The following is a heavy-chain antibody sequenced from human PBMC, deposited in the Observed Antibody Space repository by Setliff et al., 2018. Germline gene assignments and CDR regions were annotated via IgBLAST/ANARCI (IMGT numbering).Heavy chain of an antibody. CDR3: ARGSYYDSSGYSPDFFDY. CDR2: TTYSGIT. J-gene: IGHJ4*02. V-gene: IGHV4-39*07. Sequence: SETLSLTCTVSGGSISISAYYWAWIRQPPGKGLEWIGSTTYSGITYYNPSLKSRVTISLDTSKNQFSLKLSSVTAADTAVYYCARGSYYDSSGYSPDFFDYWGQGTLVTVSS. CDR1: GGSISISAYY. D-gene: IGHD3-22*01.